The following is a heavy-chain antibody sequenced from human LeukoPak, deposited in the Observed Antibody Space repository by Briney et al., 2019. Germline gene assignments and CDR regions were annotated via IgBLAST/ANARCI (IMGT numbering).Heavy chain of an antibody. CDR2: INPSGGST. J-gene: IGHJ4*02. V-gene: IGHV1-46*01. D-gene: IGHD2-21*01. CDR1: GYTFTSYG. Sequence: ASVKVSCKASGYTFTSYGISWVRQAPGQGLEWMGIINPSGGSTSYAQKFQGRVTMTRDTSTSTVYMELSSLRSEDTAVYYCARSRGRDPRIADLDYWGQGTLVTVSS. CDR3: ARSRGRDPRIADLDY.